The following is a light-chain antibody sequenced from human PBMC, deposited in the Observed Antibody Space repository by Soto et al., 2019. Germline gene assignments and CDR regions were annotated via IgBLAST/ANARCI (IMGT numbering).Light chain of an antibody. CDR1: QSVSSN. CDR2: GAS. CDR3: QQYNNWPRT. Sequence: IVMTQYPATLSVSPGERATLSCRASQSVSSNLAWYQQKPGQAPRLLIYGASTRATGIPARFSGSGSGTEFTLTISSLQSEDFAVYCCQQYNNWPRTFGQGTKVDI. J-gene: IGKJ1*01. V-gene: IGKV3-15*01.